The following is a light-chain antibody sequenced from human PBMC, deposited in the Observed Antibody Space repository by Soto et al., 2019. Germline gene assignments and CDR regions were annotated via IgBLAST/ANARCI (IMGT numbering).Light chain of an antibody. CDR1: SPNIGSNT. CDR2: SHD. CDR3: AAWDDSLSAYV. J-gene: IGLJ1*01. Sequence: QSVLTQLPSASGTPGQRVTMSCSGSSPNIGSNTVNWYQQLPGTAPKLLIYSHDERPSGVPDRFSGSKSGTSASLAISGLQTEDEADYFCAAWDDSLSAYVFGTGTKVTVL. V-gene: IGLV1-44*01.